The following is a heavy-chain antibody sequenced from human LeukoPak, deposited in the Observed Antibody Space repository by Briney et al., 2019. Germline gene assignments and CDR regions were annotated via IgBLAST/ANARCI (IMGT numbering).Heavy chain of an antibody. V-gene: IGHV4-31*03. J-gene: IGHJ4*02. CDR3: ARLSHYSSSSLNFDY. Sequence: TLSLTCTVSGGSISSDGYYWNWIRQRPGKGLEWIGNIYYSGSTYYNPSLKSRVSISLDTSQNQCSLKITSVTAADTAVYYCARLSHYSSSSLNFDYWGQGTLVTVSS. D-gene: IGHD6-6*01. CDR1: GGSISSDGYY. CDR2: IYYSGST.